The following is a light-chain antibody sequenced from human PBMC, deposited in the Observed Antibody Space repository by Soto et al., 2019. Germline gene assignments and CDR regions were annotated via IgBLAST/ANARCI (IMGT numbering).Light chain of an antibody. CDR1: QSISSY. CDR2: AAS. V-gene: IGKV1-39*01. CDR3: QQSYSTPPVT. Sequence: DTQMTQSPSSLSASVGDRVTITCRASQSISSYLNWYQQKPGKAPKLLIYAASSLQSGVPSRFSVSGSWTDFTLTISSLQPEDFATYYCQQSYSTPPVTFGPGTKVDIK. J-gene: IGKJ3*01.